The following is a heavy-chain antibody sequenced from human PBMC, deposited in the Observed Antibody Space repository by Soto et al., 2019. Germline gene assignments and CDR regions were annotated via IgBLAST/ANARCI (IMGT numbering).Heavy chain of an antibody. Sequence: SETLSLTCTVSGGSISSYYWSWIRQPPGKGLEWIGYIYYSGSTNYNPSLKSRVTISVDTSKNQFSLKLSSVTAADTAVFYCAVLYPYESSGYHLDDWSQGTLVNVSS. D-gene: IGHD3-22*01. CDR1: GGSISSYY. CDR2: IYYSGST. J-gene: IGHJ4*02. V-gene: IGHV4-59*08. CDR3: AVLYPYESSGYHLDD.